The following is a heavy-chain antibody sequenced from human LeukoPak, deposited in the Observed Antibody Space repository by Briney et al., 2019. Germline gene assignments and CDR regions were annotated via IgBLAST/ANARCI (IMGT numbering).Heavy chain of an antibody. Sequence: SETLSLTCAVYGGSFSGYYWSWIRQPPGKGLEWIGEINHSGSTNYNPSLKSRVTISVDTSKNQFSLKLSSVTAADTAVYYCARDGLSGSYLVPYYYYGMDVWGQGTTVTVSS. J-gene: IGHJ6*02. V-gene: IGHV4-34*01. CDR1: GGSFSGYY. CDR3: ARDGLSGSYLVPYYYYGMDV. CDR2: INHSGST. D-gene: IGHD1-26*01.